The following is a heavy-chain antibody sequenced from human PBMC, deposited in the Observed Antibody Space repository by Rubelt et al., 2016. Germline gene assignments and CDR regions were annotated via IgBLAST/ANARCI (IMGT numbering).Heavy chain of an antibody. J-gene: IGHJ6*02. CDR3: AKDGGSGITRYYYYYGMDV. V-gene: IGHV3-23*01. CDR2: ISGSGGST. D-gene: IGHD3-10*01. Sequence: VRQAPGKGLEWVSAISGSGGSTYYADSVKGRFTISRDNSKNTLYLQMNSLRAEDTAVYYCAKDGGSGITRYYYYYGMDVWGQGTTVTVSS.